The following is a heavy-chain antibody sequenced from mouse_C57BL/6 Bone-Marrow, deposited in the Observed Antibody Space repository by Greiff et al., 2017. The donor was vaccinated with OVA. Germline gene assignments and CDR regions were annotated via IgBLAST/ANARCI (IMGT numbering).Heavy chain of an antibody. J-gene: IGHJ4*01. Sequence: QVQLQQPGAELVKPGASVKLSCKASGYTFTSYWMHWVKQRPGQGLEWIGMIHPNSGSTNYNEKFKSKATLPVDKSSSTAYMQLSSLTSEDSAVYYCARAYDYDALYYAMDYWGQGTSVTVSS. CDR1: GYTFTSYW. CDR3: ARAYDYDALYYAMDY. CDR2: IHPNSGST. D-gene: IGHD2-4*01. V-gene: IGHV1-64*01.